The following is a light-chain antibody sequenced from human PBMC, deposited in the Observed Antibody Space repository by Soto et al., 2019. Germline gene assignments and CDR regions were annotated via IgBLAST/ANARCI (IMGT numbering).Light chain of an antibody. V-gene: IGLV2-14*02. CDR1: TRDFGSYNL. Sequence: QAARTQPPSASESPGEAITFPCRSATRDFGSYNLVSWYQQHPNKAPKFMIYGTHNRPSGVPDRFSASKSGTSASLAITGLQAEDEADYYCQSYDSSLRGYVFGTGTKVTV. CDR2: GTH. J-gene: IGLJ1*01. CDR3: QSYDSSLRGYV.